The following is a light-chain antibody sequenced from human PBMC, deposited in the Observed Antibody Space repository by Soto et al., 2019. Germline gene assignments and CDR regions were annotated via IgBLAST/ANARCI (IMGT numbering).Light chain of an antibody. J-gene: IGKJ1*01. Sequence: EIVMTQSPATLSVSPGERATLSCRASQSVSSNLAWYQQKPGQTPRLLIHGASTRATGIPARFSGRGSGTEFTLTISSLQSEDFAVYYCQQYDNWPWGTFGQGTKVEIK. CDR3: QQYDNWPWGT. CDR1: QSVSSN. V-gene: IGKV3-15*01. CDR2: GAS.